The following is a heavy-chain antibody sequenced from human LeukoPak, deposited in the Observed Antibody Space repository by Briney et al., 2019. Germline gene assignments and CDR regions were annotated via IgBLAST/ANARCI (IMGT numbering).Heavy chain of an antibody. D-gene: IGHD5-24*01. Sequence: GGSLRLSCAASGFTFSSYSMNWVRQAPGKGLEGVSSISSSSSYIYYADSVKGRFTISRDNAKNSLYLQMNSLRAEDTAVYYCARGGMATIRNAFDIWGQGTMVTVSS. CDR2: ISSSSSYI. V-gene: IGHV3-21*01. J-gene: IGHJ3*02. CDR3: ARGGMATIRNAFDI. CDR1: GFTFSSYS.